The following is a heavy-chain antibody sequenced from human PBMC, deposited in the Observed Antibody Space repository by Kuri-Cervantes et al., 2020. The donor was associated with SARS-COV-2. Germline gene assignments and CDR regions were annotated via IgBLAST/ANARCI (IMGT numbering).Heavy chain of an antibody. V-gene: IGHV3-49*04. CDR2: IRSKAYGGTT. J-gene: IGHJ3*02. CDR3: ARDYLGWDDLDAFDI. CDR1: GFTFGDYA. Sequence: SLKISCTASGFTFGDYAMSWVRQAPGKGLEWVGFIRSKAYGGTTEYAASVKGRFTISRDDSKSIAYLQMNSLKTEDTAVYYCARDYLGWDDLDAFDIWGQGTMVTVSS. D-gene: IGHD3-3*01.